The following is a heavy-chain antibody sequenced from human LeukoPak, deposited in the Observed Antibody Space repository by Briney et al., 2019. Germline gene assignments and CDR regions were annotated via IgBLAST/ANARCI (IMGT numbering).Heavy chain of an antibody. CDR3: TTGAGGSDDAFDI. CDR1: GFTFRSYD. CDR2: VKSKTDGGTT. D-gene: IGHD3-10*01. Sequence: PGGSLRLSCAASGFTFRSYDMSWVRQAPGKGLEWVGRVKSKTDGGTTDYAAPVKGRFTISRDDSKNTLYLQMNSLKTEDTAVYYCTTGAGGSDDAFDIWGQGTVVTVSS. J-gene: IGHJ3*02. V-gene: IGHV3-15*01.